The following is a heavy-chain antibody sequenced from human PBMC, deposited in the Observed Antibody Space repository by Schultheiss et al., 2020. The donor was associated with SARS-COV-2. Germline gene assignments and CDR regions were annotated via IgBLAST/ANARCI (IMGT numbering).Heavy chain of an antibody. CDR1: GGSISSGSYY. J-gene: IGHJ4*02. CDR3: ASSYDFWSGSDY. Sequence: SETLSLTCTVSGGSISSGSYYWSWIRQPPGKGLEWIGEINHSGSTNYNPSLKSRVTISVDTSKNQFSLKLSSVTAADTAVYYCASSYDFWSGSDYWGQGTLVTVSS. D-gene: IGHD3-3*01. V-gene: IGHV4-39*07. CDR2: INHSGST.